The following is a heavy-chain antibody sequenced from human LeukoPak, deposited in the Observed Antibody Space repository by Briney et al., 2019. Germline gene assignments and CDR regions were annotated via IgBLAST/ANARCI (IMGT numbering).Heavy chain of an antibody. CDR1: GFTVSSNY. CDR3: ARGDFDVYCSSTSCRSLLDY. D-gene: IGHD2-2*01. Sequence: GGSLRLSCAASGFTVSSNYMSWVRQAPGKGLEWVSVIYSGGSTYYADSVKGRFTISRDNSKNTLYLQMNSLRAEDTAVYYCARGDFDVYCSSTSCRSLLDYWGQGTLVTVSS. CDR2: IYSGGST. J-gene: IGHJ4*02. V-gene: IGHV3-53*01.